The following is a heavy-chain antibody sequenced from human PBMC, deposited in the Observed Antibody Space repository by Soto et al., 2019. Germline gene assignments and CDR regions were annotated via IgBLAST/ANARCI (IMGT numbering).Heavy chain of an antibody. CDR3: ARPMNPRTTVWFDP. V-gene: IGHV5-51*01. CDR2: IYPGDSGT. D-gene: IGHD4-4*01. Sequence: GESLKISCEGSGYTFSTYWIGCVRQMPGKGLEWMGIIYPGDSGTRYSPSFQGQVTISADKSISTAYLQWSSLRASDTAMYYCARPMNPRTTVWFDPWGQGTKVTVAS. CDR1: GYTFSTYW. J-gene: IGHJ5*02.